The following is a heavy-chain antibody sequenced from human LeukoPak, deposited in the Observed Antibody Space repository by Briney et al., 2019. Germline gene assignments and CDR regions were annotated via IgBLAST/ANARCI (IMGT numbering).Heavy chain of an antibody. D-gene: IGHD3-9*01. CDR2: IWYDGSNK. V-gene: IGHV3-33*01. CDR3: ARVSLRTYYDILTGYYNDYYYYGMDV. J-gene: IGHJ6*02. Sequence: GGSLRLSCAASGFTFSSYGMHWVRQAPGKGLEWVAVIWYDGSNKYYADSVKGRFTISRDNSKNTLYLQMNSLRAEDTAVYYCARVSLRTYYDILTGYYNDYYYYGMDVWGQGTTVTVSS. CDR1: GFTFSSYG.